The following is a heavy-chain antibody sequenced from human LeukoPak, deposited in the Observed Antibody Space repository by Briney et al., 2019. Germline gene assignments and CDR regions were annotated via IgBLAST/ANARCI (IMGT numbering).Heavy chain of an antibody. J-gene: IGHJ5*02. D-gene: IGHD5-18*01. CDR1: GGTFSSYA. CDR2: IIPIFGTA. CDR3: ANSYGHEDWFDP. V-gene: IGHV1-69*13. Sequence: SVKVSCKASGGTFSSYAISWVRQAPGQGLEWMGGIIPIFGTANYAQKFQGRATITADESTSTAYMELSSLRSEDTAVYYCANSYGHEDWFDPWGQGTLVTVSS.